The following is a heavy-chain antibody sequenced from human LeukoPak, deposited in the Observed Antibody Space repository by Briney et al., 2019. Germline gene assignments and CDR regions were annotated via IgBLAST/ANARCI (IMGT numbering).Heavy chain of an antibody. CDR2: INWNGGST. J-gene: IGHJ6*03. CDR1: GFTFDDNG. V-gene: IGHV3-20*04. D-gene: IGHD3-10*01. Sequence: PGGSLRLSCAASGFTFDDNGMSWVRQAPGKGLEWVSGINWNGGSTNYADSVKGRFTISRDNAKNSLYLQMNSLRAEDTAVYYCARDQDYYGSGSYYRDYYYYMDVWGKGTTVTVSS. CDR3: ARDQDYYGSGSYYRDYYYYMDV.